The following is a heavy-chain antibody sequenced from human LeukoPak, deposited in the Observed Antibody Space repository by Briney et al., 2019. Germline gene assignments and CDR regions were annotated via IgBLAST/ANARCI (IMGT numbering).Heavy chain of an antibody. CDR2: IYPGDSDT. D-gene: IGHD3-22*01. J-gene: IGHJ6*02. CDR3: ARHGYYDSSGYYDYYYYYGMDV. Sequence: GESLKISCKGSGSSFTSYWIGWVRQLPGKGLEWMGIIYPGDSDTRYSPSFQGQVTISADKSISTAYLQWSSLKASDTAMYYCARHGYYDSSGYYDYYYYYGMDVWGQGTTVTVSS. CDR1: GSSFTSYW. V-gene: IGHV5-51*01.